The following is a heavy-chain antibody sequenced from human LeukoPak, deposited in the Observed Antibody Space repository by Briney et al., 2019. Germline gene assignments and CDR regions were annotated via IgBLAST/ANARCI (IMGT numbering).Heavy chain of an antibody. CDR1: GGSFSGYY. CDR3: ARDRDDYYYMDV. J-gene: IGHJ6*03. V-gene: IGHV4-4*07. CDR2: ICTSGST. Sequence: PSETLSLTCAVYGGSFSGYYWSWIRQPAGKGLEWIGRICTSGSTNYNPSLKSRVTMSVDTSKNQFSLKLSSVTAADTAVYYCARDRDDYYYMDVWGKGTTVTVSS.